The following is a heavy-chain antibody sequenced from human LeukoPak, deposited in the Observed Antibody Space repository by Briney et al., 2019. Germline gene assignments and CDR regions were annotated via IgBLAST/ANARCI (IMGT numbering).Heavy chain of an antibody. CDR3: AKDRGSGTYYLIPDY. Sequence: GGSLRLSCETSGFLFSGFGMHWVRQSPGKGVEWIAFISYDGSKKYYGDSVKGRFTISRDSSKNILYLQMNALTTEDTAVYYCAKDRGSGTYYLIPDYWGQGTLVIVSS. CDR2: ISYDGSKK. CDR1: GFLFSGFG. V-gene: IGHV3-30*02. J-gene: IGHJ4*02. D-gene: IGHD3-10*01.